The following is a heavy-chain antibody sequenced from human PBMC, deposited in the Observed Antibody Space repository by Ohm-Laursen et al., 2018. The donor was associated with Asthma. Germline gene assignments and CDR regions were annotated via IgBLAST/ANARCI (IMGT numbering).Heavy chain of an antibody. J-gene: IGHJ4*02. CDR3: ARRPSGWSYFDY. Sequence: SETLSLTCAVSGGPISSFYWSRIRQPPGKGLEWIGYIYYSGSTNYNPSLKSRVTISLDTSKNQFSLKLSSVTAADTAVYYCARRPSGWSYFDYWGQGILVTVSS. D-gene: IGHD6-19*01. CDR1: GGPISSFY. CDR2: IYYSGST. V-gene: IGHV4-59*01.